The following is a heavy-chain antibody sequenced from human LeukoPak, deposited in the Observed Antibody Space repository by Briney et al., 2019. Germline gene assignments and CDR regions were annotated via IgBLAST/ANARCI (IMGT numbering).Heavy chain of an antibody. D-gene: IGHD1-26*01. CDR3: ARDLYSGSYLN. Sequence: SGTLSLTCAVSGGSISSSNWWSWVRQPPGKGLEWIGEIYHSESTTYNPSLKSRVTISVDTSKNQFSLKLSSVTAADTAVYYCARDLYSGSYLNWGQGTLVTVSS. CDR1: GGSISSSNW. CDR2: IYHSEST. J-gene: IGHJ4*02. V-gene: IGHV4-4*02.